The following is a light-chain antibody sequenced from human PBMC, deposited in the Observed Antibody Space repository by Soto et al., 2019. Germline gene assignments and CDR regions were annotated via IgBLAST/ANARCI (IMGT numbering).Light chain of an antibody. J-gene: IGKJ5*01. Sequence: EIVMTQSPATLSVSPGERVTLCCRARQSVGSNLAWYQQKPGQAPRLLIYGASNRATGIPDRFSGSGSGTDFTLTISRLEPEDFAVYFCQQYTGPPTTFGQGTRLEIK. CDR1: QSVGSN. V-gene: IGKV3D-15*01. CDR2: GAS. CDR3: QQYTGPPTT.